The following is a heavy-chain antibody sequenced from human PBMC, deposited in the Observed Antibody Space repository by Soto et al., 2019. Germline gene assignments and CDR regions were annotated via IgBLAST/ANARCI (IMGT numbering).Heavy chain of an antibody. V-gene: IGHV4-59*08. D-gene: IGHD1-7*01. Sequence: PSETLSLTCTVSGGSVSSYYWSWIRQSPGKGLEWIGYIYYSGSTKYKPSLKSRVTISVDTSKNQFSLKVTSATAADTAVYYCARHYNRNYGLYYLDYWGLGALVTVSS. CDR1: GGSVSSYY. J-gene: IGHJ4*02. CDR3: ARHYNRNYGLYYLDY. CDR2: IYYSGST.